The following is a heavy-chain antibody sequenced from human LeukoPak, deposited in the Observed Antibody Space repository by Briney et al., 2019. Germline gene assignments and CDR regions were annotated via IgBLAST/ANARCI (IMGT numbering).Heavy chain of an antibody. CDR1: GYTFTDYY. J-gene: IGHJ5*02. Sequence: GASVTVSFKPSGYTFTDYYLHWVRQAPGQGLEWMGWINAHSGGTDYAQKFQGRVTMTRDTSISTAYMELSRLRSDDTAVYYCARATTLNCSGGSCYSVWFDPWGQGTLVTVSS. D-gene: IGHD2-15*01. CDR3: ARATTLNCSGGSCYSVWFDP. CDR2: INAHSGGT. V-gene: IGHV1-2*02.